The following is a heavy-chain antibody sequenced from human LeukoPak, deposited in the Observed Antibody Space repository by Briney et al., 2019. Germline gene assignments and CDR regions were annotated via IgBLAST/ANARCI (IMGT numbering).Heavy chain of an antibody. CDR3: ARARGRAMREGRATSGFYYYMDV. CDR1: GGTFSSYA. Sequence: SVKVSCKASGGTFSSYAISWVRQAPGQGLEWMGGILPVLGTANYAQRFQGRVTITTDESTSTAYMEPSSLRSEDTAVYFCARARGRAMREGRATSGFYYYMDVWGKGTTVTVSS. V-gene: IGHV1-69*05. CDR2: ILPVLGTA. D-gene: IGHD2-2*01. J-gene: IGHJ6*03.